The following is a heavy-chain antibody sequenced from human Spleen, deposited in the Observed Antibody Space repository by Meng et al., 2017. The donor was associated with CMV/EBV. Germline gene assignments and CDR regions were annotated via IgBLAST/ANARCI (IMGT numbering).Heavy chain of an antibody. V-gene: IGHV3-7*04. CDR1: GFSFSNYG. D-gene: IGHD3-3*01. CDR2: IKQDGSEK. Sequence: GESLKISCVASGFSFSNYGMSWVRQAPGKGLEWVANIKQDGSEKYYVDSVKGRFTVSRDNSKNTLYLQMNSLRTEDTAVYYCAKDKRLEWLLPFDYWGQGTLVTVSS. CDR3: AKDKRLEWLLPFDY. J-gene: IGHJ4*02.